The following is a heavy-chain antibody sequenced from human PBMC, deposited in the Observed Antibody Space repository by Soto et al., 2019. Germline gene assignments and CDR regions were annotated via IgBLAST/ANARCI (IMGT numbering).Heavy chain of an antibody. V-gene: IGHV1-69*01. D-gene: IGHD6-19*01. CDR1: GGTSSSYA. CDR3: AKLYSSGWYEGLYGMDV. CDR2: IIPIFGTA. Sequence: QVQLVQSGAEVKKPGSSVKVSCKASGGTSSSYAISWVRQAPGQGLEWMGGIIPIFGTANYAQKFQGRVTITADESTSTAYMELSSLRSEDTAVYYCAKLYSSGWYEGLYGMDVWGQGTTVTVSS. J-gene: IGHJ6*02.